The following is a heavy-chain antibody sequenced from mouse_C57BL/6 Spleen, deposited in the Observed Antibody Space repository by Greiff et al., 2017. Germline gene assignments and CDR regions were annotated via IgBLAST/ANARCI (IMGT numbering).Heavy chain of an antibody. D-gene: IGHD2-1*01. CDR1: GYTFTDYY. J-gene: IGHJ3*01. CDR3: ASRAYGNPFAY. V-gene: IGHV1-26*01. CDR2: INPNNGGT. Sequence: VQLQQSGPELVKPGASVKISCKASGYTFTDYYMNWVKQSHGKSLEWIGDINPNNGGTSYNQKFKGKATLTVDKSSSTAYMELRSLTSEDSAVYYCASRAYGNPFAYWGQGTLVTVSA.